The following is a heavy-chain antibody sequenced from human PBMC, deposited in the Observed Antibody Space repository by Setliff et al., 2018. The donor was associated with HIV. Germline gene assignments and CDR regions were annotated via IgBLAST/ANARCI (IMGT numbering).Heavy chain of an antibody. D-gene: IGHD4-17*01. CDR2: ISSSGSII. V-gene: IGHV3-48*03. CDR1: TFTASSYH. J-gene: IGHJ4*02. Sequence: PGGSLRLSCAASTFTASSYHMNWVRQSPGKGLEWVSYISSSGSIIYYADSVKGRFTISRDNAKNSLYLQMNSLRAEDTAVYYCARAYDDYDSDLDYWGQGTLVTVSS. CDR3: ARAYDDYDSDLDY.